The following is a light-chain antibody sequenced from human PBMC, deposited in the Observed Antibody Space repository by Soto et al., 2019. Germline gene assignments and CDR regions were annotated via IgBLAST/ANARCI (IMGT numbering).Light chain of an antibody. CDR1: RTITTY. Sequence: DFQMTQSPSSLSASEGDRVTITCRASRTITTYLNWYQQKPGKAPKLLIYSASSLQSGVPSRFSGSGFGTDFALTISGLQPEDSATYVCQQTYSTPFTFGPGTKVEIK. CDR3: QQTYSTPFT. V-gene: IGKV1-39*01. CDR2: SAS. J-gene: IGKJ3*01.